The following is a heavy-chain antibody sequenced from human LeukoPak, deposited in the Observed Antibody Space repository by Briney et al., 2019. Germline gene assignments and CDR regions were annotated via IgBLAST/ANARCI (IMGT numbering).Heavy chain of an antibody. V-gene: IGHV4-61*05. CDR3: ARWGRSWFDP. CDR1: GGSISGSSYF. CDR2: IYYSGST. Sequence: SETLSLTCTVSGGSISGSSYFWGWIRQPPGKGLEWIGYIYYSGSTNYNPSLKSRVTISVDTSKNQFSLKLSSVTAADTAVYYCARWGRSWFDPWGQGTLVTVSS. D-gene: IGHD3-16*01. J-gene: IGHJ5*02.